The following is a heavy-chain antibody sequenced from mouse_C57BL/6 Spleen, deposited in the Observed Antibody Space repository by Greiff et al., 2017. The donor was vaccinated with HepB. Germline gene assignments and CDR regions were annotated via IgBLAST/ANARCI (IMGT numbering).Heavy chain of an antibody. Sequence: EVQLQQSGPELVKPGASVTISCKASGYTFTDYYMNWVKQSHGKSLEWIGDINPNNGVTSYNQKFKGKATLTVDKSSSTAYMKLRSLTSEDSAVYYCERSPPNSWFAYWGQVALVTVSA. J-gene: IGHJ3*01. V-gene: IGHV1-26*01. CDR3: ERSPPNSWFAY. CDR1: GYTFTDYY. D-gene: IGHD4-1*01. CDR2: INPNNGVT.